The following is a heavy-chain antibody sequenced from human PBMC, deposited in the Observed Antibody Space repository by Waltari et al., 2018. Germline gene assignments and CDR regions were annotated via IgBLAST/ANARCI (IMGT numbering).Heavy chain of an antibody. D-gene: IGHD4-4*01. J-gene: IGHJ4*02. V-gene: IGHV4-30-4*08. CDR1: GGSIISGDYY. CDR2: IYHSGST. CDR3: ARRGQTTVSYYFDY. Sequence: QVQLQESGPGLVKPSQTLSLICTVSGGSIISGDYYWSWIRQPPGKGLEWIGYIYHSGSTHYNPSLKSRVTISVDTSKNQFSLRLISVTAADTAVYYCARRGQTTVSYYFDYWGQGTLVTVSS.